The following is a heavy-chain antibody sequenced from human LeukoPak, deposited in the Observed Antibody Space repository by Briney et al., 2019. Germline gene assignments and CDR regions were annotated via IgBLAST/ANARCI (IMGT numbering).Heavy chain of an antibody. CDR1: GGTFSSYA. J-gene: IGHJ4*02. V-gene: IGHV1-69*13. CDR3: ARKDIVATITPFDY. CDR2: IIPIFGTA. Sequence: PVKVSCKASGGTFSSYAISWVRQAPGQGLEWMGGIIPIFGTANYAQKFQGRVTITADESTSTAYMELSSLRSEDTAVYYCARKDIVATITPFDYWGQGTLVTVSS. D-gene: IGHD5-12*01.